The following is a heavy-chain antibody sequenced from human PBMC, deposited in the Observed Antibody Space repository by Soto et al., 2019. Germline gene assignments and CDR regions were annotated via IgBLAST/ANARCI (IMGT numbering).Heavy chain of an antibody. D-gene: IGHD1-26*01. CDR2: IDIEGGRE. CDR3: AQEEWPGGSYHY. V-gene: IGHV3-23*03. Sequence: EAQLLESGGGVVQPGESLRLSCVASGFTFRHYPMGWVRQAPGKGLEWVAHIDIEGGREFYADSAKGRFTISRDNSNNMLYLHMKSLRVEDTATYYCAQEEWPGGSYHYWGQGTLVTVSS. CDR1: GFTFRHYP. J-gene: IGHJ4*02.